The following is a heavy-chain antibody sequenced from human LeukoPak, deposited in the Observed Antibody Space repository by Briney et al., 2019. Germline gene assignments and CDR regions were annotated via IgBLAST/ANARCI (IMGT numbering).Heavy chain of an antibody. V-gene: IGHV1-8*01. J-gene: IGHJ3*02. Sequence: GASVKVSCKASGYTFTSYDINWVRQATGQGLEWMGWMNPNSGNTGYAQKFQGRVTMTRNTSISTAYMELSSLRSEDTAVYYCASNVLMVYAIGHAFDIWGQGTMVTVSS. CDR2: MNPNSGNT. CDR1: GYTFTSYD. CDR3: ASNVLMVYAIGHAFDI. D-gene: IGHD2-8*01.